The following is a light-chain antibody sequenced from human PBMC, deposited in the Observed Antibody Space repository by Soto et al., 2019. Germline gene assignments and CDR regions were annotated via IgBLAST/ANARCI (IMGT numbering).Light chain of an antibody. Sequence: EIVLTQSPGTLYLYPGDRATLSCRASQTITNLACYQRKPGQAPRLLIYRVSSRATSFPDRFSGSGSGTDYTITISRLEPADVAVYYCQQSCNLPLTFGGGAKVESK. CDR3: QQSCNLPLT. CDR1: QTITN. J-gene: IGKJ4*01. CDR2: RVS. V-gene: IGKV3-20*01.